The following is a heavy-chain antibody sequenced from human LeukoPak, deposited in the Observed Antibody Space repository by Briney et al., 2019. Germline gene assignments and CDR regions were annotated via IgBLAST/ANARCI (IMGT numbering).Heavy chain of an antibody. Sequence: GGSLRLSCAASGFTFSSYAMSWVRQAPGKGLEWVSAISGSGGSTYYADSVKGRFTISRDNSKNSLYLQMNSLRAEDTAAYYCARALDYGGNARYYYYYYMDVWGKGTTVTVSS. CDR3: ARALDYGGNARYYYYYYMDV. CDR1: GFTFSSYA. D-gene: IGHD4-23*01. CDR2: ISGSGGST. J-gene: IGHJ6*03. V-gene: IGHV3-23*01.